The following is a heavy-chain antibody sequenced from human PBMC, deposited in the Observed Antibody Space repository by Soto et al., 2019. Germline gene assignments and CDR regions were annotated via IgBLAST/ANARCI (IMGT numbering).Heavy chain of an antibody. CDR2: IYYSGST. Sequence: PSETLSLTCTVSGGSISSSSYYWGWIRQPPGKGLEWIGSIYYSGSTYYNPSLKSRVTISVDTSKNQFSLKLSSVTAADTAVYYCARHYDFWSGYIMDVRGKGTTVTVSS. CDR3: ARHYDFWSGYIMDV. V-gene: IGHV4-39*01. CDR1: GGSISSSSYY. J-gene: IGHJ6*03. D-gene: IGHD3-3*01.